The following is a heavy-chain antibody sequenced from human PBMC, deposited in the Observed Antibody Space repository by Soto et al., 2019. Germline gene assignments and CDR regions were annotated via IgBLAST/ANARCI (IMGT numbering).Heavy chain of an antibody. J-gene: IGHJ6*03. CDR3: ARGGGGYYMDV. D-gene: IGHD3-10*01. Sequence: SETLSLTCAVYGGSFSGYYWSWIRQPPGKGLEWIGEINPSGSTNYNPSFKSRVTISVDTSKNKFSLKLSSVTAADTAVYYCARGGGGYYMDVWGKGTTVTVSS. V-gene: IGHV4-34*01. CDR2: INPSGST. CDR1: GGSFSGYY.